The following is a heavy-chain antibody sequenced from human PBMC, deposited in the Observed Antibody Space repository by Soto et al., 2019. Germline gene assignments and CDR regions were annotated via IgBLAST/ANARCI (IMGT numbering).Heavy chain of an antibody. CDR2: MSGSGGRT. J-gene: IGHJ5*02. Sequence: EVQLLESGGGSVQPGGSLRLSCAASGFTFSSYVMSWVRQAPGKGLEWVSGMSGSGGRTYYADSVKGRFTISRDNSKNTLYLQMNSLRAEDTAVYYCAKGRLAALFDPWGQGTLVTVSS. CDR3: AKGRLAALFDP. CDR1: GFTFSSYV. V-gene: IGHV3-23*01.